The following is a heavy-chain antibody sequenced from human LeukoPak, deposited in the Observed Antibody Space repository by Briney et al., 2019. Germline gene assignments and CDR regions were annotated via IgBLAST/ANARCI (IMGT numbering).Heavy chain of an antibody. D-gene: IGHD4-17*01. CDR3: VKDLYGDYVGHFDY. CDR1: GFTFSSYA. Sequence: GGSLRLSCSASGFTFSSYATHWVRQAPGKGLEYVSAISSNGGSTYYADSVKGRFTISRDNSKNTLYLQMSSLRAEDTAVYYCVKDLYGDYVGHFDYWGQGTLVTVSS. J-gene: IGHJ4*02. CDR2: ISSNGGST. V-gene: IGHV3-64D*06.